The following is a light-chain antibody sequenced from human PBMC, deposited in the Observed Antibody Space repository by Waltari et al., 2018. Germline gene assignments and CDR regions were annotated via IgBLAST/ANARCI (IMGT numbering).Light chain of an antibody. CDR1: QSVSKY. CDR2: AAS. CDR3: QNHERLPAT. J-gene: IGKJ1*01. Sequence: EVVLTQSPGTLSSSPGERATLSCRASQSVSKYLAWYQQRPGQAPRLLIYAASTRATGIPDRFSGSGSGTDFSITISRLEPEDFAVYYCQNHERLPATFGQGTKVEIK. V-gene: IGKV3-20*01.